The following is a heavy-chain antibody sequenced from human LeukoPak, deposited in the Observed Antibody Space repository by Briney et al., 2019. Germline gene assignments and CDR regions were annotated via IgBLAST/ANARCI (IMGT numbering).Heavy chain of an antibody. CDR2: IWYDGSNK. V-gene: IGHV3-33*01. CDR1: GSTFSSYG. D-gene: IGHD2-15*01. Sequence: PGRSLRLSCAASGSTFSSYGMHWVRQAPGKGLEWVAVIWYDGSNKYYADSVKGRFTISRDNSKNTLYLQMNSLRAEDTAVYYCARDGGIGGSCYSDYWGQGTLVTVSS. J-gene: IGHJ4*02. CDR3: ARDGGIGGSCYSDY.